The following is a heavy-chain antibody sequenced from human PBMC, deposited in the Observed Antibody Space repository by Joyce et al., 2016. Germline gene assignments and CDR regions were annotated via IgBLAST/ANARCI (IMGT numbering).Heavy chain of an antibody. V-gene: IGHV3-30*03. Sequence: QVQLVESGGGVVQPGTSLRLSCVASGFSFTNYGMQWARQAPGKGLELVARISVHGDSKYYADSVQGRFAISRDTSKNTLHLQMNSLKPEDTAVYYCARGECSSTSCFIGGYYFDYWGRGTPVTVSS. CDR3: ARGECSSTSCFIGGYYFDY. CDR1: GFSFTNYG. J-gene: IGHJ4*02. CDR2: ISVHGDSK. D-gene: IGHD2-2*01.